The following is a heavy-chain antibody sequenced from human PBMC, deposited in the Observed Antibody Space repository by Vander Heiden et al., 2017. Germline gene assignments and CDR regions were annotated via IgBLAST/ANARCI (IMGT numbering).Heavy chain of an antibody. D-gene: IGHD6-19*01. J-gene: IGHJ5*02. V-gene: IGHV3-9*01. Sequence: EAQLVESGGGLVQPGRSLRLSCVAPGFTFDDFAMHWFRQAPGKCLEWVSGSSWNSDNIAYAGSGKGRFTISRDNAKDSLFLEMKSLRTEDTAFYFCGRSYSTGGDLWGQGTLVTVSS. CDR1: GFTFDDFA. CDR3: GRSYSTGGDL. CDR2: SSWNSDNI.